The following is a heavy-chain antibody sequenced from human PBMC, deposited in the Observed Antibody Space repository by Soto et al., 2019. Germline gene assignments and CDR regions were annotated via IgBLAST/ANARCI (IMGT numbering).Heavy chain of an antibody. J-gene: IGHJ2*01. D-gene: IGHD2-21*02. V-gene: IGHV3-23*01. Sequence: EVQLLESGGGLVQPGGSLRLSCAASGFTFSSYAMSWVRQAPGKGLEWVSAISGSGGSTYYADSVKGRFTISRDNSKNTLYLQMTSLRAEDTAVYYCAKDRVVVVTARYWYFDLWGRGTLVTVSS. CDR1: GFTFSSYA. CDR3: AKDRVVVVTARYWYFDL. CDR2: ISGSGGST.